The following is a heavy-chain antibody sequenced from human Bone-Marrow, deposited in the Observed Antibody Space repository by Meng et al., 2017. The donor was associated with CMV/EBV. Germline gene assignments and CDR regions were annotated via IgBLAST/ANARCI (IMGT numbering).Heavy chain of an antibody. Sequence: SVNVSCKATGGPFSSYAISWVRQAPGQGLEWMGGIIPILGIANYAQKFQGRVTITADKSTSTAYMELSSLRSEDTAVYYCATPYYDILTGYWGEYYYGMDVWGQGTTVTVSS. CDR3: ATPYYDILTGYWGEYYYGMDV. CDR1: GGPFSSYA. J-gene: IGHJ6*02. V-gene: IGHV1-69*10. D-gene: IGHD3-9*01. CDR2: IIPILGIA.